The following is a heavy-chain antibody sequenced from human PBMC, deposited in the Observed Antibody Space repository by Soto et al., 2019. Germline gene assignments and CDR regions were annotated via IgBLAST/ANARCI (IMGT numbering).Heavy chain of an antibody. CDR2: INHSGST. Sequence: PSETLSLTCAVYGGSFSGYYWSWIRQPPGKGLEWIGEINHSGSTNYNPSLKSRVTISVDTSKNQFSLKLSSVTAADTAVYYCARGGIAAHYYYYMDVWGKGTKVTVSS. CDR3: ARGGIAAHYYYYMDV. D-gene: IGHD6-6*01. V-gene: IGHV4-34*01. CDR1: GGSFSGYY. J-gene: IGHJ6*03.